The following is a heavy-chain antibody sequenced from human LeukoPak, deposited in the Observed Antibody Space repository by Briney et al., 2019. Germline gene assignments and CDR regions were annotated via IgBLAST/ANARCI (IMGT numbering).Heavy chain of an antibody. CDR2: MNPNNGNT. Sequence: ASVKVSCKASGYTFTSYDINWVRQATGQGLEWMGWMNPNNGNTDYAQNFRGRVTMTRDTSISTAYMELGGLTSDDTAVYYCAIMVLGLRDPRWGQGTLVTVSS. CDR1: GYTFTSYD. J-gene: IGHJ4*02. V-gene: IGHV1-8*02. CDR3: AIMVLGLRDPR. D-gene: IGHD3-10*01.